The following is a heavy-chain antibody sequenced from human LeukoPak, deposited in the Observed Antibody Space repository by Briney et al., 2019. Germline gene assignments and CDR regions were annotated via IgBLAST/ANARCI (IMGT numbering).Heavy chain of an antibody. J-gene: IGHJ4*02. Sequence: GGSLRLSCGASEFTVSSNYMSWVRQAPGKGLEWVSVIYSDGRIHYADSVKGRFTISRDDSKNTLYLQMNSLRAEDTAVYYCARESGYSYGLAGFFDYWGQGTLVTVSS. CDR3: ARESGYSYGLAGFFDY. CDR1: EFTVSSNY. V-gene: IGHV3-53*01. D-gene: IGHD5-18*01. CDR2: IYSDGRI.